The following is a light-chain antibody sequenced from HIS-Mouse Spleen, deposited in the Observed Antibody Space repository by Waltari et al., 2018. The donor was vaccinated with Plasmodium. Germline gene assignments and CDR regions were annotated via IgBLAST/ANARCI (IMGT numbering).Light chain of an antibody. CDR2: RDS. CDR1: NIGSKN. Sequence: SYELTQPLSVSVALGQTARITCGGNNIGSKNVHWYQQKPGQAPVLVIYRDSNRPYGIPVRFSGSNSGNTSTLTISRAQAGDAADYYCQVWDSSTVFGGGTKLTVL. CDR3: QVWDSSTV. J-gene: IGLJ3*02. V-gene: IGLV3-9*01.